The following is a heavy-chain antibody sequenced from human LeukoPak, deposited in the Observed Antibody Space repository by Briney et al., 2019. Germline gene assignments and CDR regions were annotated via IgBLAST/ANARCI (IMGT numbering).Heavy chain of an antibody. V-gene: IGHV3-13*01. D-gene: IGHD3-22*01. J-gene: IGHJ4*02. CDR3: AREYYDSSGYYYFDY. CDR1: GFTFSSYD. CDR2: IGTAGDT. Sequence: QPGGSLRLSCAASGFTFSSYDMHWVRQATGKGLEWVSAIGTAGDTYYPGSVKGRFTISRENARNSLYLQMNSLRAGDTAVYYWAREYYDSSGYYYFDYWSQGTLVTVSS.